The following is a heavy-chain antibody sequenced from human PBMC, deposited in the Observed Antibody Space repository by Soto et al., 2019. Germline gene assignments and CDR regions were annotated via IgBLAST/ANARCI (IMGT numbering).Heavy chain of an antibody. CDR1: GGSFSGYY. J-gene: IGHJ4*02. D-gene: IGHD6-19*01. V-gene: IGHV4-34*01. CDR3: ARVGSSSGWYIRGPVDY. CDR2: INHSGST. Sequence: SETLSLTCAVYGGSFSGYYWSWIRQPPGKGLEWIGEINHSGSTNYNPSLKSRVTISVDTSKNQFSLKLSSVTAADTAVYYCARVGSSSGWYIRGPVDYWGQGTLVTVSS.